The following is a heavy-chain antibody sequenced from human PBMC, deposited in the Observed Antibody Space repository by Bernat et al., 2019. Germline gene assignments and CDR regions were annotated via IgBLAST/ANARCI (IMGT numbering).Heavy chain of an antibody. CDR2: ISWNSGSI. J-gene: IGHJ1*01. D-gene: IGHD1-1*01. Sequence: EVQLVESGGGLVQPGRSLRLSCAASGFTFDDYAMHWVRQAPGKGLEWVSGISWNSGSIGYADSVKGRFTISRDNAKNSLYLQMNSLRAEDTALYYCAKANCGKYFQHWGQGTLVTVSS. V-gene: IGHV3-9*01. CDR3: AKANCGKYFQH. CDR1: GFTFDDYA.